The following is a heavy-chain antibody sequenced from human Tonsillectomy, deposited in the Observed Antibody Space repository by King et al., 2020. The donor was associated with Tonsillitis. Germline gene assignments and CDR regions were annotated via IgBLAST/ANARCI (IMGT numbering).Heavy chain of an antibody. D-gene: IGHD2-15*01. CDR1: GFPFSSYW. CDR3: AREDPVGYCSGGSCPPDY. Sequence: VQLVESGGGLVQPGGSLRLSCAASGFPFSSYWMHWVRQTPGKGLVWVSRVNSDGSSTSYAGSVKGRFTISRDNAKNTLYLQMNSLRAEDTAVYYCAREDPVGYCSGGSCPPDYWGQGTLVTVSS. J-gene: IGHJ4*02. V-gene: IGHV3-74*01. CDR2: VNSDGSST.